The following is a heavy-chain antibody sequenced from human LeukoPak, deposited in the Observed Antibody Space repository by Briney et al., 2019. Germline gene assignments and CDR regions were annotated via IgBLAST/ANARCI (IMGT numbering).Heavy chain of an antibody. J-gene: IGHJ4*02. CDR2: INHSGST. D-gene: IGHD4-17*01. CDR3: AGSGDYGLFDY. V-gene: IGHV4-34*01. Sequence: SETLSLTCAVYGGSFSGYYWSWIRQPPGKGLEWIGEINHSGSTNYNPSLKSRVTISVDTSKNQFSLKLSSVTAADTAVYYCAGSGDYGLFDYWGQGTLVTVSS. CDR1: GGSFSGYY.